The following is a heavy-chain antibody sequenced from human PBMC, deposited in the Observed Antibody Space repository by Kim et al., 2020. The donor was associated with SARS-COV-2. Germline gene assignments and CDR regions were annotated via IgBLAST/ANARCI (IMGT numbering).Heavy chain of an antibody. CDR2: ISYDGSNK. CDR3: AKREVVTVFLYYFGVDG. V-gene: IGHV3-30*18. CDR1: GFTFSSYG. Sequence: GGSLRLSCAASGFTFSSYGMHWVRQAPGKGLEWVAVISYDGSNKYYADSVKGRFTISRDNSKNTLYLQMNSLRAEDTAEYYCAKREVVTVFLYYFGVDG. J-gene: IGHJ6*01. D-gene: IGHD2-21*02.